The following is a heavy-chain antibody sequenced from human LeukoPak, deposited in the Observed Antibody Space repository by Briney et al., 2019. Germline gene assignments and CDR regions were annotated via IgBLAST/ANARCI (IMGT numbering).Heavy chain of an antibody. CDR1: GFTFSSYG. CDR2: ISGSGSST. J-gene: IGHJ4*02. D-gene: IGHD3-22*01. Sequence: GGSLRLSCAASGFTFSSYGMSWVRQAPGKGLEWVSAISGSGSSTYYAASVKGRFTISRDNSKNTLYLQMNSLRAEDTAVYYCARGVYYYDSSGYSNGNDYWGQGTLVTVSS. V-gene: IGHV3-23*01. CDR3: ARGVYYYDSSGYSNGNDY.